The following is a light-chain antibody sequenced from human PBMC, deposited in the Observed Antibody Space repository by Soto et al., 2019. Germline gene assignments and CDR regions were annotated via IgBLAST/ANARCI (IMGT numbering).Light chain of an antibody. CDR3: QQRSNRPRFT. J-gene: IGKJ3*01. Sequence: EIVLTQSPATLSLSPGERATLSCRASQSVDDHLAWYQQRPGQAPRLLIYDVSNRATGTSARFSGSGSGTDFTLTISSLEPEDFAVYFCQQRSNRPRFTFGPGTKVDIK. CDR1: QSVDDH. CDR2: DVS. V-gene: IGKV3-11*01.